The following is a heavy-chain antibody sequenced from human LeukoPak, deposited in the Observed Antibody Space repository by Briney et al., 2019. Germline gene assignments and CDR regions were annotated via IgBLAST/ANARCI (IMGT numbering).Heavy chain of an antibody. V-gene: IGHV7-4-1*02. D-gene: IGHD5-18*01. CDR2: INTNTGNP. Sequence: GASVKVSFKASGYTFTSYAMNWVRQAPGQGLEWMGWINTNTGNPTYAQGFTGRFVFSLDTSVSTAYLQISSLKAEDTAVYYCARGGLLYSYGSDELDYWGQGTLVTVSS. CDR3: ARGGLLYSYGSDELDY. J-gene: IGHJ4*02. CDR1: GYTFTSYA.